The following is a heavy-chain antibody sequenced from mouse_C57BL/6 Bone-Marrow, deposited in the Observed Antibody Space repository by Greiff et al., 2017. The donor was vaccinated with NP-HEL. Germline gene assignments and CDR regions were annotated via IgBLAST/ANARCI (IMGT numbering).Heavy chain of an antibody. Sequence: EVKVVESGGGLVKPGGSPKLSCAASGFTFSSYAMSWVRQTPEKRLEWVATISDGGSYTYYPDNVKGRFTISRDNAKNNLYLQMSHLKSEDTAMYYCARDTMVTKAWFAYWGQGTLVTVSA. CDR1: GFTFSSYA. D-gene: IGHD2-2*01. CDR2: ISDGGSYT. V-gene: IGHV5-4*01. J-gene: IGHJ3*01. CDR3: ARDTMVTKAWFAY.